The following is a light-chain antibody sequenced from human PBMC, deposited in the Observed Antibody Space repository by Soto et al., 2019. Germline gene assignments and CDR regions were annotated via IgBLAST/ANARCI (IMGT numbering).Light chain of an antibody. CDR3: MQRTQLPPT. V-gene: IGKV2-29*03. CDR1: QSLLHITGETF. Sequence: DVVMTQTPLSLSVAPGQPSSSSCKSRQSLLHITGETFLFWYLQKPGQSPQLLIYEVSTRVSGVPDRFSGSGSGTDFTLEISRVETADVGIYYCMQRTQLPPTFGQGTRLEIK. CDR2: EVS. J-gene: IGKJ5*01.